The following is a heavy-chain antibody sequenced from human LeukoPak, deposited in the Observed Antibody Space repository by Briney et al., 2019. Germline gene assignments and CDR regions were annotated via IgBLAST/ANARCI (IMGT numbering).Heavy chain of an antibody. J-gene: IGHJ4*02. V-gene: IGHV1-2*02. D-gene: IGHD3-10*01. CDR1: GYTFTGYY. Sequence: ASVKVSCKASGYTFTGYYMHWVRQAPGQGLEWMGWINPNSGGTNYAQKFQGRVTMTRDTSISTAYMELSRLRSDDTAVYYCARGRITMVRGVIIRGFSLYYWGQGTLVTVSS. CDR2: INPNSGGT. CDR3: ARGRITMVRGVIIRGFSLYY.